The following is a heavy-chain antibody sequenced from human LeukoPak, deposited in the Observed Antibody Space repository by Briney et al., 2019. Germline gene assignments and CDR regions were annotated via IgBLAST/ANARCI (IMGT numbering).Heavy chain of an antibody. CDR3: AGRLH. D-gene: IGHD2-21*01. CDR2: IYHSGST. Sequence: PSETLSLTCTVSGYSISSGYYWGWIRQPPGKGLEWIGSIYHSGSTYYNPSLKSRVTISVDTSKNQFSLKLSSVTAADTAVYYCAGRLHWGREPWSPSPQ. CDR1: GYSISSGYY. J-gene: IGHJ4*02. V-gene: IGHV4-38-2*02.